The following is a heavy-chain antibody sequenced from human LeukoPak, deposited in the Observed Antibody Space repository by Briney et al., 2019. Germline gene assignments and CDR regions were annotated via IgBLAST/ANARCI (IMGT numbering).Heavy chain of an antibody. V-gene: IGHV4-30-4*08. D-gene: IGHD3-10*01. CDR3: ARGSQDGSLFHY. J-gene: IGHJ4*02. Sequence: SQTLSLTCTVSGGSISSGDYYWSWIRQPPGKGLEWIGYIYYSGSTYYNPSLKSRVTISVDTSKNQFSLKLSSVTAADTAVYYCARGSQDGSLFHYWGQGTLVTVSS. CDR2: IYYSGST. CDR1: GGSISSGDYY.